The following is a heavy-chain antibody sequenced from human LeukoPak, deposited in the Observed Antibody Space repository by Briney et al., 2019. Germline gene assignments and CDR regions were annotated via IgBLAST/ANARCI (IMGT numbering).Heavy chain of an antibody. Sequence: PGGSLRLSCAASGFTLSSYSMNWVRQAPGKGLEWVSSISSSSSYIYYADSVKGRFTISRDNAKNSLYLQMNSLRAEDTAVYYCAREGRDYDFWSGYEKPFDYWGQGTLVTVSS. J-gene: IGHJ4*02. D-gene: IGHD3-3*01. V-gene: IGHV3-21*01. CDR2: ISSSSSYI. CDR3: AREGRDYDFWSGYEKPFDY. CDR1: GFTLSSYS.